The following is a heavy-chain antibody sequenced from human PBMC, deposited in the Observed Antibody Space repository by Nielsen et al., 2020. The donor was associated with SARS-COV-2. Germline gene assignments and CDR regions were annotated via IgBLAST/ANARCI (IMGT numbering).Heavy chain of an antibody. CDR1: GGTFSSFA. D-gene: IGHD1-20*01. CDR3: ATDLTGTTDY. V-gene: IGHV1-69*06. CDR2: VIPFFGTP. J-gene: IGHJ4*02. Sequence: SVKVSCKASGGTFSSFAISCVRQAPGQGLEWMGGVIPFFGTPDYAQKFQGRVTITADKSTSTAYMELSSLRSEDTAIYYCATDLTGTTDYWGQGTLVTVSS.